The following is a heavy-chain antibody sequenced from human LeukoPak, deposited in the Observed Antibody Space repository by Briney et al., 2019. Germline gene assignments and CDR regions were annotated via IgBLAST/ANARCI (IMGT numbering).Heavy chain of an antibody. Sequence: GGSLRLSCAASGFTFSSYAMSWVRQAPGKGLEWVSAISGSGGSTHYADSVKGRFTISRDNSKNTLYLQMNSLRAEDTAVYYCAKDNTMVRGVTAPAYYFDYWGQGTLVTVSS. J-gene: IGHJ4*02. CDR3: AKDNTMVRGVTAPAYYFDY. CDR2: ISGSGGST. CDR1: GFTFSSYA. D-gene: IGHD3-10*01. V-gene: IGHV3-23*01.